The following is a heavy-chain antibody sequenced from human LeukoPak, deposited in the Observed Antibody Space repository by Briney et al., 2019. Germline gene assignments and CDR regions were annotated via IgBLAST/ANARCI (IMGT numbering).Heavy chain of an antibody. D-gene: IGHD3-10*01. J-gene: IGHJ4*02. CDR1: GYSVTSYW. CDR2: IYPGDSDT. Sequence: GESLKISCKGSGYSVTSYWIGWVRQMPGKGLEWMGIIYPGDSDTRYSPSFQGQVTISADKSISTAYLQWSSLKASDTAMYYCARQTLLLWFGELLQQYYFDYWGQGTLVTVSS. CDR3: ARQTLLLWFGELLQQYYFDY. V-gene: IGHV5-51*01.